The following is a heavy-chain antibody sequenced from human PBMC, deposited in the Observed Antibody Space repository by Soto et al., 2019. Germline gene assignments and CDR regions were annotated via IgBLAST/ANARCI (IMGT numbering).Heavy chain of an antibody. V-gene: IGHV5-10-1*01. J-gene: IGHJ4*02. CDR2: IDPSDSQT. D-gene: IGHD3-22*01. CDR1: GYRFAGYW. Sequence: GESLKLSCKGSGYRFAGYWITWVRQKPGKGLEWMGRIDPSDSQTYYNQSFRGDVTISATKSITTVFLQWSSLRASDTAMYYCARQIYYSDTGPNFQYYFDSWGQGTPVTASS. CDR3: ARQIYYSDTGPNFQYYFDS.